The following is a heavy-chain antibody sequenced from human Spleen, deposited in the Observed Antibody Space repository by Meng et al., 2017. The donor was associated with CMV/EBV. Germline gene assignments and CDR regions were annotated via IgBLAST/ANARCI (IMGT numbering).Heavy chain of an antibody. CDR3: ARALRGFDP. CDR2: INSDGSST. V-gene: IGHV3-74*01. Sequence: GESLKISCAASGFTFSSHWMHWVRQAPGKGLVWVSRINSDGSSTSYADSVKGRFTISRDNAKNTLYLQMNSLRAEDTAVYYCARALRGFDPWGQGTLVTVSS. J-gene: IGHJ5*02. CDR1: GFTFSSHW.